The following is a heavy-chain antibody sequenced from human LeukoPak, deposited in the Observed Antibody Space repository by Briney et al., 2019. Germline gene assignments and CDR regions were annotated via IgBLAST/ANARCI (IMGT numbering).Heavy chain of an antibody. CDR3: ARGDWWATTIVDL. CDR1: GFTFSDYY. V-gene: IGHV3-11*04. J-gene: IGHJ5*02. Sequence: MSGGSLRLSCAASGFTFSDYYMSWIRQAPGKGLEWVSYISTSDSTIYYADSVKGRFTISRDNAKNSLYLQMNSLRLEDTAIYYCARGDWWATTIVDLWGQGTLVTVSS. CDR2: ISTSDSTI. D-gene: IGHD1-26*01.